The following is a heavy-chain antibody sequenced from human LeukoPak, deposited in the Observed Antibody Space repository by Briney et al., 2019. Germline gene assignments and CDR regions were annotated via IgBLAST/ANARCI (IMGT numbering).Heavy chain of an antibody. D-gene: IGHD1-7*01. V-gene: IGHV3-23*01. CDR1: GFTFSNND. Sequence: PGGTLTLSCAASGFTFSNNDMNWVRQAPGKGLEWLSLISGSGYSTNYADSVKGRFTISRDNSKSTLYLQMITLRAEDTAVYYCAKVLVGTTCFEYWGQGTLVTVSS. J-gene: IGHJ4*02. CDR2: ISGSGYST. CDR3: AKVLVGTTCFEY.